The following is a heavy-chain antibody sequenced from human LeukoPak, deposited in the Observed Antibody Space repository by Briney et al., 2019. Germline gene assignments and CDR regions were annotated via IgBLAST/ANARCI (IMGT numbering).Heavy chain of an antibody. Sequence: GGSLRLSCVASEYIFSSYGMHWVRQAPGKGLEWVAFIRDDGSDKYYADSVKGRFTISRDKSKNTLYLQMSSLRAEDTAVYYCAKDLLVVVPSVIEGNNWGQGTLVTVSS. CDR1: EYIFSSYG. J-gene: IGHJ4*02. CDR3: AKDLLVVVPSVIEGNN. D-gene: IGHD2-2*01. V-gene: IGHV3-30*02. CDR2: IRDDGSDK.